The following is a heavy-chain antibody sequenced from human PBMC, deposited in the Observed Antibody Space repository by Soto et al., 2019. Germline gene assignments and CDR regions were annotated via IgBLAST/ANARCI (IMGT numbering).Heavy chain of an antibody. V-gene: IGHV1-69*02. CDR3: ASHIVVVPAAIDYYMDV. J-gene: IGHJ6*03. Sequence: SVKVSCKASGGTFSSYTISWVRQAPGQGLEWMGRIIPILGIANYAQKFQGRVTITADKSTSTAYMELSSLRSEDTAVYYCASHIVVVPAAIDYYMDVWGKGTTVTVSS. CDR1: GGTFSSYT. D-gene: IGHD2-2*01. CDR2: IIPILGIA.